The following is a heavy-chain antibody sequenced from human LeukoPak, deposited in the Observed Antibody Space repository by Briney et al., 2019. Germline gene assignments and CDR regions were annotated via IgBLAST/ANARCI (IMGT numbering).Heavy chain of an antibody. J-gene: IGHJ4*02. CDR3: ARGRGPYYYGSGSYRYFDY. CDR2: INHSGST. D-gene: IGHD3-10*01. Sequence: SETLSLTCAVYGGSFSGYYWSWIRQPPGKGLEWIGEINHSGSTNYNPSFKSRVTISVDTSKNQFSLKLSSVTAADTAVYYCARGRGPYYYGSGSYRYFDYWGQGTLVTVSS. CDR1: GGSFSGYY. V-gene: IGHV4-34*01.